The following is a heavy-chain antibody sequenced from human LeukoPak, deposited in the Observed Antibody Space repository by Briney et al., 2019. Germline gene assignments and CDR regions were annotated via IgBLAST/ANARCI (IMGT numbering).Heavy chain of an antibody. D-gene: IGHD3-9*01. Sequence: GASVKVSCKASGYTFTGYYIHWVRQAPGQGLEWMGWISAYNGNTNYAQKLQGRVTMTTDTSTSTAYMELRSLRSDDTAVYYCARDKDILTGWCAFDIWGQGTMVTVSS. CDR1: GYTFTGYY. CDR3: ARDKDILTGWCAFDI. J-gene: IGHJ3*02. CDR2: ISAYNGNT. V-gene: IGHV1-18*04.